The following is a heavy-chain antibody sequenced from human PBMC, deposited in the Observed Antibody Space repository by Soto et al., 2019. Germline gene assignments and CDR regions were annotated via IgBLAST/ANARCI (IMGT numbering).Heavy chain of an antibody. CDR1: GGSISSDS. V-gene: IGHV4-30-2*01. Sequence: QLQLLESGSGLVKPSQTLSLTCAVSGGSISSDSWGWIRQPPGKGLEWIGYIYHSVSTYYNPSLKSRVTISVDRSKHQFSLRLSSVTAADTAVYYCARVPDYWGQGTLVTVSS. J-gene: IGHJ4*02. CDR3: ARVPDY. CDR2: IYHSVST.